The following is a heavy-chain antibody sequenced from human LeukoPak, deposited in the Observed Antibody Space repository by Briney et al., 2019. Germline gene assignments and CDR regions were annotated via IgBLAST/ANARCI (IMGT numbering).Heavy chain of an antibody. V-gene: IGHV4-38-2*02. Sequence: SETLSLTCTVSGYSISSGYYWGWIRQPPGKGLEWIGSGSTYYNPSLKSRVTISVDTSKNQFSLKMQSVTAADTAVYYCTREPATWGQGTLVIVSS. CDR2: SGST. CDR1: GYSISSGYY. CDR3: TREPAT. J-gene: IGHJ5*02. D-gene: IGHD2-2*01.